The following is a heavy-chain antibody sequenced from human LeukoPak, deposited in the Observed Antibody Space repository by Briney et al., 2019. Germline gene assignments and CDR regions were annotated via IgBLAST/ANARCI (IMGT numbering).Heavy chain of an antibody. Sequence: GGSLRLSCAASGFTFSSYWMSWVRQAPGKGLEWVANIKQDGSEKYYVDSVKGRFTISRDNAKNSLYLQMNSLRAEDTAVYYCARDEAHYDFWSVHTSAFNWFDPWGQGTLVTVSS. CDR2: IKQDGSEK. CDR3: ARDEAHYDFWSVHTSAFNWFDP. J-gene: IGHJ5*02. D-gene: IGHD3-3*01. CDR1: GFTFSSYW. V-gene: IGHV3-7*01.